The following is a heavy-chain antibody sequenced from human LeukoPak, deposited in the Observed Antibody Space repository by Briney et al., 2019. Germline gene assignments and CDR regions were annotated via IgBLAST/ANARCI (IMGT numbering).Heavy chain of an antibody. Sequence: SVKVSCKASGFTFTSSAMQWVRQARGQRLEWIGWIVVGSGNTNYAQKFQERVTITRDMSTSTAYMELSSLRSEDTAVYYCARDRLSSGSQTDAFDIWGQGTMVTVSS. CDR3: ARDRLSSGSQTDAFDI. J-gene: IGHJ3*02. D-gene: IGHD3-22*01. CDR2: IVVGSGNT. CDR1: GFTFTSSA. V-gene: IGHV1-58*02.